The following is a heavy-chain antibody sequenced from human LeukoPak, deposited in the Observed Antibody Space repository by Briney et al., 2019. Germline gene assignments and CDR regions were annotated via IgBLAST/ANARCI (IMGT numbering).Heavy chain of an antibody. D-gene: IGHD5-12*01. CDR2: IYYTGNT. V-gene: IGHV4-59*01. CDR1: GGSISSYY. CDR3: ARGPLGGGYTYFDY. J-gene: IGHJ4*02. Sequence: SETLSLTCTVSGGSISSYYWSWIRQPPGKGLEWIGYIYYTGNTNHNPSLKSRVTISVDTSKNQFSLKLSSVTAADTAVYYCARGPLGGGYTYFDYWGQGTLVTDSS.